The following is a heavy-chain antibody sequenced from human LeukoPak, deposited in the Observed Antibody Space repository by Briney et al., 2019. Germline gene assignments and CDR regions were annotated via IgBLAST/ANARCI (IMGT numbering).Heavy chain of an antibody. CDR1: GGTFSSYA. CDR2: IIPILGIA. CDR3: ARDMVWLPHISHDY. D-gene: IGHD3/OR15-3a*01. Sequence: SVKVSCKASGGTFSSYAISWVRQAPGQGLEWMGRIIPILGIANYAQKFQGRVTITADKSTSTAYMELSSLRSEDTAVYYCARDMVWLPHISHDYWGQGTLVTVSS. J-gene: IGHJ4*02. V-gene: IGHV1-69*04.